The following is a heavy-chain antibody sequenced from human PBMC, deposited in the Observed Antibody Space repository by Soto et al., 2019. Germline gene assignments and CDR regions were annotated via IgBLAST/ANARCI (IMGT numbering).Heavy chain of an antibody. CDR3: ARTIVGATTGRDY. CDR2: IYYSGST. Sequence: KASETLSLTCTVSGGSISSSSYYWGWIRQPPGKGLEWIGSIYYSGSTYYNPSLKSRVTISVDTSKNQFSLKLSSVTAADTAVYYCARTIVGATTGRDYWGQGTLVTVSS. CDR1: GGSISSSSYY. V-gene: IGHV4-39*01. J-gene: IGHJ4*02. D-gene: IGHD1-26*01.